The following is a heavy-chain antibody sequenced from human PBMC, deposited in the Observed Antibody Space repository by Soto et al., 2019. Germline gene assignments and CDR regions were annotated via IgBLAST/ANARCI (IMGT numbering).Heavy chain of an antibody. Sequence: ASVKVSCKASGYTFTSYGISWVRQAPGQGLEWMGWISAYNGNTNYAQKLQGRVTMTTDTSTSTAYMELRSLRSDDTAVYYCARDLGILWFGELLPPYYYYGMNVWGQVTTVTFSS. J-gene: IGHJ6*02. V-gene: IGHV1-18*01. CDR1: GYTFTSYG. CDR3: ARDLGILWFGELLPPYYYYGMNV. D-gene: IGHD3-10*01. CDR2: ISAYNGNT.